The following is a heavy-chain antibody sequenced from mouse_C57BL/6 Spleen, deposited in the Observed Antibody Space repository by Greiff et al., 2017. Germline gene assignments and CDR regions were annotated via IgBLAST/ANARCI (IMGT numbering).Heavy chain of an antibody. D-gene: IGHD3-2*02. J-gene: IGHJ2*01. CDR2: IDPETGGT. CDR1: GYTFTDYE. CDR3: TRGFQATEYFDY. Sequence: QVQLQQSGAELVRPGASVTLSCKASGYTFTDYEMHWVKQTPVHGLEWIGSIDPETGGTAYNQKFKGKAILTADKSSSTAYMELRSLTSEDSAVYYCTRGFQATEYFDYWGQGTTLTVSS. V-gene: IGHV1-15*01.